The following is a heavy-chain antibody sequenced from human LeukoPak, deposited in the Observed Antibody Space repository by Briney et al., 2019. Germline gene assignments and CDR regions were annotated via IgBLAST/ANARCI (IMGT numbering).Heavy chain of an antibody. CDR3: ARDYSSGWDAFDI. Sequence: PGGSLRLSCAASGFTFSSYEMNWVRQAPGKGLEWVSYISSSGSTMYYADSVKGRFTISRDNAKNSLYLQMNSLRAEDTAVYYCARDYSSGWDAFDIWGQGTMVTVSS. D-gene: IGHD6-19*01. CDR2: ISSSGSTM. V-gene: IGHV3-48*03. J-gene: IGHJ3*02. CDR1: GFTFSSYE.